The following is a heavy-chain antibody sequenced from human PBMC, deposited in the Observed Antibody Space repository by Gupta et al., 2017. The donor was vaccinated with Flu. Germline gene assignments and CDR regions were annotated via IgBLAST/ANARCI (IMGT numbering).Heavy chain of an antibody. V-gene: IGHV4-31*02. Sequence: SVHYNPSLKTRLSIAADTSKNQFSLRLSSVTAADTAVYYCARDSGAAGTMDPWGQGTLVTVAS. D-gene: IGHD1-7*01. CDR3: ARDSGAAGTMDP. J-gene: IGHJ5*02. CDR2: SV.